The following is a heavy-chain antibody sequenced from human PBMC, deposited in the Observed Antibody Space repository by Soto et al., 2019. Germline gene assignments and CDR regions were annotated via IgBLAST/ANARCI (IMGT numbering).Heavy chain of an antibody. CDR3: ARVEGELLYGMDV. CDR2: ISYDGSNK. V-gene: IGHV3-30-3*01. CDR1: GFTFSSYA. D-gene: IGHD1-26*01. Sequence: VQLVESGGGVVQPGRSLRLSCAASGFTFSSYAMHWVRQAPGKGLEWVAVISYDGSNKYYADSVKGRFTISRDNAKNTLYLHMNSLRAEYTAVYDCARVEGELLYGMDVWGHGTTVTVSS. J-gene: IGHJ6*02.